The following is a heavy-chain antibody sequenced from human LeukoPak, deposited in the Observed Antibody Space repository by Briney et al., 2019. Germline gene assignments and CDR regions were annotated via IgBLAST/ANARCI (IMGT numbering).Heavy chain of an antibody. CDR2: IYYSGST. CDR1: GGSISSGDYY. D-gene: IGHD5-12*01. CDR3: ARTCGYSGYPPVGIFDY. Sequence: PSETLSLTCTVSGGSISSGDYYWSWIRQPPGKGLEWIGYIYYSGSTYYNPSLKSRVTISVDTSKNQFSLKLSSVTAADTAVYYCARTCGYSGYPPVGIFDYWGQGTLVTVSS. V-gene: IGHV4-30-4*01. J-gene: IGHJ4*02.